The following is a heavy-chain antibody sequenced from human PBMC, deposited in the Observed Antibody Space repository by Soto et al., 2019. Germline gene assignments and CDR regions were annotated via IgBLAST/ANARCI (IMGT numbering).Heavy chain of an antibody. CDR2: IVPKYGTA. CDR1: GGIFSDYA. V-gene: IGHV1-69*12. D-gene: IGHD2-21*01. Sequence: QVQLVQSGGEVRKPGTSVKVSCRASGGIFSDYAISWVRQAPGQGLEWVGGIVPKYGTAKYARKFEDRVTLTADELSSTVYMEMNGLWSADTALYYCARALLSSLVVETPHLFESWGQGTRLTVSS. CDR3: ARALLSSLVVETPHLFES. J-gene: IGHJ5*01.